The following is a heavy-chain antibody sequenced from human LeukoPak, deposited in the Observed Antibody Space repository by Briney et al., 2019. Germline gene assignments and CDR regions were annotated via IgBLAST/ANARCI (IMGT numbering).Heavy chain of an antibody. D-gene: IGHD6-19*01. CDR2: IYTSGST. J-gene: IGHJ6*04. Sequence: SETLSLTCTVSGGSISSYYWSWIRQPAGKGLEWIGRIYTSGSTNYNPSLKSRVTMSVDTSKNQFSLKLSSVTAADTAVYYCARDPKFIAVAGHYYYNYGMDVWGKGTTVTVSS. CDR1: GGSISSYY. CDR3: ARDPKFIAVAGHYYYNYGMDV. V-gene: IGHV4-4*07.